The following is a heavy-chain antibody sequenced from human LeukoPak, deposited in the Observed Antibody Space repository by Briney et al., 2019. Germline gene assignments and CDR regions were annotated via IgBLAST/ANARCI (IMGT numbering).Heavy chain of an antibody. CDR2: ISSRGDET. J-gene: IGHJ4*02. D-gene: IGHD6-19*01. V-gene: IGHV3-23*01. CDR3: AKVVQGIPSGWRGWFDY. CDR1: GFTFSSYT. Sequence: GGSLRLSCAASGFTFSSYTMNWVRRAPGKGLVWVSTISSRGDETFYADSVKGRFTISRDNSNNILFLQMNSLRAEDTAVYYCAKVVQGIPSGWRGWFDYWGQGILVTVSS.